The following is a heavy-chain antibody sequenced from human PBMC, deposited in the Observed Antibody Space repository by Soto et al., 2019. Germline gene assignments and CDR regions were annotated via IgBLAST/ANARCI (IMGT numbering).Heavy chain of an antibody. D-gene: IGHD2-21*01. V-gene: IGHV3-30*18. J-gene: IGHJ6*02. CDR1: GFTFSSYG. CDR3: AKDLIVGTHYYYYGMDV. Sequence: GGSLRLSCAASGFTFSSYGMHWVRQAPGKGLEWVAVISYGGSNKYYADSVKGRFTISRDNSKNTLYLQMNSLRAEDTAVYYCAKDLIVGTHYYYYGMDVWGQGTTVTVSS. CDR2: ISYGGSNK.